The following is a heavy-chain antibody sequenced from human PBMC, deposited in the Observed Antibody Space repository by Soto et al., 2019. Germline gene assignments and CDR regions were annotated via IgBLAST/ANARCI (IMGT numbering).Heavy chain of an antibody. V-gene: IGHV3-21*01. D-gene: IGHD1-26*01. CDR1: GFTFSSYS. Sequence: PGGYLRLSCAASGFTFSSYSMNWVRQAPGKGLEWVSSISSSSSYIYYADSVKGRFTISRDNAKNSLYLQMNSLRAEDTAVYYCAYDLTVGALTAFDFRGQGILVTVSA. J-gene: IGHJ4*02. CDR3: AYDLTVGALTAFDF. CDR2: ISSSSSYI.